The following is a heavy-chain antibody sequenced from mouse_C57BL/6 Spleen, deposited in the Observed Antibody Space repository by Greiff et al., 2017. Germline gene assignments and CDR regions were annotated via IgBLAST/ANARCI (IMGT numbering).Heavy chain of an antibody. CDR2: IDPSDSYT. Sequence: QVQLQQPGAELVRPGTSVKLSCKASGYTFTSYWMHWVKQRPGQGLEWIGVIDPSDSYTNYNQKFKGKATLTVDTSSSTAYMQLSSLTSEDSAVYYCARWYYSNYDYWGQGTTLTVSS. D-gene: IGHD2-5*01. CDR3: ARWYYSNYDY. V-gene: IGHV1-59*01. J-gene: IGHJ2*01. CDR1: GYTFTSYW.